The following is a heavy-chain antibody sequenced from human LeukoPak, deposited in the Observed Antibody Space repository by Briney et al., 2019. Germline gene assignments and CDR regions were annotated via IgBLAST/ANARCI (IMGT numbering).Heavy chain of an antibody. CDR3: ATSRSVTSSYYYYYMDV. V-gene: IGHV4-39*07. J-gene: IGHJ6*03. CDR1: GGSISSSSYY. D-gene: IGHD6-25*01. CDR2: IYYSGST. Sequence: SETLSLTCTVSGGSISSSSYYWGWIRQPPGKGLEWIGSIYYSGSTYYNPSLKSRVTISVDTSKNQFSLKLSSVTAADTAVYYCATSRSVTSSYYYYYMDVWGKGTTVTVSS.